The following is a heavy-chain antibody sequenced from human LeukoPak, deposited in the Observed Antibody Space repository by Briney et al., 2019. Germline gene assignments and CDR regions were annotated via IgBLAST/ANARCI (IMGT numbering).Heavy chain of an antibody. CDR3: VKDRGIVGATTSYVVVGLLDY. Sequence: GGSLRLSCAASGFTFSSYAMSWVRQAPGKGLEWVSAISGSGGSTYYADSVKGRFTISRDNSKNTLYLQMNSLRAEDTAVYYCVKDRGIVGATTSYVVVGLLDYWGQGTLVTVSS. CDR1: GFTFSSYA. CDR2: ISGSGGST. D-gene: IGHD1-26*01. J-gene: IGHJ4*02. V-gene: IGHV3-23*01.